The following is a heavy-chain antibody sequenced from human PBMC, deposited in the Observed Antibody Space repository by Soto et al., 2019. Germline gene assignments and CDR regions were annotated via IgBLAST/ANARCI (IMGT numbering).Heavy chain of an antibody. Sequence: EVQLVESGGGLVQPGGSLKLSCAASGFTFSGSTMHWVRQASGKGLEWVGRIRSKANSYATAYAASVKGRFTISRDDPKNTAYLQMNSPKTEDTAVYYCTRLVLGSVVYWGQGTLVTVSS. CDR3: TRLVLGSVVY. D-gene: IGHD2-15*01. CDR1: GFTFSGST. V-gene: IGHV3-73*02. CDR2: IRSKANSYAT. J-gene: IGHJ4*02.